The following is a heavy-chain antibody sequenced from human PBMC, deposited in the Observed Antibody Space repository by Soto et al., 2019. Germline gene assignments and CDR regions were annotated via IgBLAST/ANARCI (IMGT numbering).Heavy chain of an antibody. V-gene: IGHV3-30*18. CDR3: AKDRARGRVLSNRGWYQIDH. Sequence: XGSLILSCATSVFSLSDYYIHLVLQAPGKGLEWVVVISNDGTSRYFAESVRGRLAVSRDNSGNSLYLQMNSLRAGDAGVYFCAKDRARGRVLSNRGWYQIDHWGQGIQVTVSS. CDR1: VFSLSDYY. D-gene: IGHD6-19*01. CDR2: ISNDGTSR. J-gene: IGHJ4*02.